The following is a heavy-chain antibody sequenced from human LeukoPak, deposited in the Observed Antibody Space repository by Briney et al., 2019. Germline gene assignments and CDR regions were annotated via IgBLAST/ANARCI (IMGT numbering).Heavy chain of an antibody. Sequence: GGSLRLSCAASGFTFSTYTMNWVRQPPGKGLERVSNIGTSSSTIYYADSVKGRFTISRDNAKNSLYLQMNSLRAEDTAVYYCAREEYSSSSGSFDIWGQGTMVTVSS. V-gene: IGHV3-48*04. CDR3: AREEYSSSSGSFDI. D-gene: IGHD6-6*01. J-gene: IGHJ3*02. CDR2: IGTSSSTI. CDR1: GFTFSTYT.